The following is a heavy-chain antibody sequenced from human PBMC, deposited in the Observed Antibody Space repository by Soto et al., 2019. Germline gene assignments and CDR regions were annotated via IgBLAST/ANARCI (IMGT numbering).Heavy chain of an antibody. D-gene: IGHD2-15*01. J-gene: IGHJ6*02. CDR1: GGTFSSYA. CDR3: GREQKGSGGIPYGMDV. CDR2: IIPIFGTA. Sequence: QVQLVQSGAEVKKPGSSVKVSCKASGGTFSSYAISWVRQAPGQGLEWMGGIIPIFGTANYAQKFQGRVTITADEYTSTAYMELSSLRSEDTAVYYCGREQKGSGGIPYGMDVWGQGTTVTVSS. V-gene: IGHV1-69*01.